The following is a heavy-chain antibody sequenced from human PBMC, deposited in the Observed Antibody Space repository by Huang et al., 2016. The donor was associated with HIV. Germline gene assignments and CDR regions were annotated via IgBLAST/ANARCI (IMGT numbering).Heavy chain of an antibody. V-gene: IGHV1-18*04. CDR3: ARSYGSGNDFLDF. J-gene: IGHJ3*01. CDR1: GYTFTTFG. D-gene: IGHD3-10*01. Sequence: QVQLVQSGTEVRKPGASVKVSCKASGYTFTTFGITWVRQAPGQGLEWMGWLSPYNGRTEYEQKLRGRITMTKDTSTTTADMELRTLTSDDTAVYYCARSYGSGNDFLDFWGQGTLVTVSS. CDR2: LSPYNGRT.